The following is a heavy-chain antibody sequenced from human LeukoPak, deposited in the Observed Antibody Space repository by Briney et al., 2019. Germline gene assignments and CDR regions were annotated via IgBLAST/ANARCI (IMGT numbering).Heavy chain of an antibody. CDR3: ARDGSSWSRLVLNASGWFDP. CDR1: GFTFSSYS. Sequence: GGSLRLSCAASGFTFSSYSMNWVRQAPGKGLEWVSSISSSSSYIYYADSVKGRFTISRDNAKNSLYLQMNSLRAEDTAVYYCARDGSSWSRLVLNASGWFDPWGQGTLVTVSS. J-gene: IGHJ5*02. D-gene: IGHD6-13*01. V-gene: IGHV3-21*01. CDR2: ISSSSSYI.